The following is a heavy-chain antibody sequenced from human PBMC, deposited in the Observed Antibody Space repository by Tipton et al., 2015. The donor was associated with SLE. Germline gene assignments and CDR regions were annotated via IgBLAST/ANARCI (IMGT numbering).Heavy chain of an antibody. J-gene: IGHJ6*02. V-gene: IGHV3-7*01. CDR1: GFTFNIYW. D-gene: IGHD3-22*01. Sequence: SLRLSCAASGFTFNIYWMSWVRQAPGKGLQWVANINLDGSATNYLDSVKGRFTISRDNTKSSLYLQMSSLRAEDTAVYYCGTTSSDYGMDVWGQGTSVTVSS. CDR2: INLDGSAT. CDR3: GTTSSDYGMDV.